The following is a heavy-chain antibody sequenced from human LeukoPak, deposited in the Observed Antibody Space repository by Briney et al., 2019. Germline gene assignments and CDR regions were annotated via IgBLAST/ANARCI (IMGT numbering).Heavy chain of an antibody. J-gene: IGHJ4*02. V-gene: IGHV3-11*05. Sequence: GGSLRLSCAASGFSFSDYYMVWSRQAPGKGPEWISVISSSGSSTNYADSVRGRFTVSRDNAKNSLFLQMNRLRPEDSAVYYCARADSSSWFDYWGQGTLVTVSS. CDR3: ARADSSSWFDY. CDR2: ISSSGSST. D-gene: IGHD3-22*01. CDR1: GFSFSDYY.